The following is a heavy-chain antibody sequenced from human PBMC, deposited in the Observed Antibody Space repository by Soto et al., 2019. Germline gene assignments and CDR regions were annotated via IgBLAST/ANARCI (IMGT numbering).Heavy chain of an antibody. CDR3: ARSVAVPGAHIDY. Sequence: SETLSLTCSVSGGSISGSYWSWIRQSPGKGLQWLGYVYYTGSTSYSPSLRSRVSISVDTSKNEFSLRLSSVTAADTAVYFCARSVAVPGAHIDYWGQGTQVTVSS. D-gene: IGHD6-19*01. J-gene: IGHJ4*02. CDR2: VYYTGST. CDR1: GGSISGSY. V-gene: IGHV4-59*01.